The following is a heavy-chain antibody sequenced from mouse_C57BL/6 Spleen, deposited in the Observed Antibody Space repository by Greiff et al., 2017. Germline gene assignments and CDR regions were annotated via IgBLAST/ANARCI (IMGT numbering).Heavy chain of an antibody. V-gene: IGHV1-26*01. J-gene: IGHJ3*01. CDR2: INPNNGGT. D-gene: IGHD2-4*01. Sequence: EVQLQQSGPELVKPGASVKISCKASGYTFTDYYMNWVKQSHGKSLDWIGDINPNNGGTSYNQKFKGKATLTVDKSSSTAYMELRSLPSEDSAVYYCARSYYDFFAYWGQGTLVTVSA. CDR3: ARSYYDFFAY. CDR1: GYTFTDYY.